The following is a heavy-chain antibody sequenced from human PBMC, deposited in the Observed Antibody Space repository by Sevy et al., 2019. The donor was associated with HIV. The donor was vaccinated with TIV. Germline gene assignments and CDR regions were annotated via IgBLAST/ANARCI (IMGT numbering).Heavy chain of an antibody. Sequence: GGSLRLSCVASQFNFDTYAIHWVRQAPGKGLEWVAMIWYDGSSKDYAESVKGRFAISRDNSQNTAFLQMNSLRAEDTRVYYCATNMVHAGAYDSYFNFWGQGSLVTVSS. CDR3: ATNMVHAGAYDSYFNF. CDR1: QFNFDTYA. V-gene: IGHV3-33*01. CDR2: IWYDGSSK. D-gene: IGHD3-10*01. J-gene: IGHJ4*02.